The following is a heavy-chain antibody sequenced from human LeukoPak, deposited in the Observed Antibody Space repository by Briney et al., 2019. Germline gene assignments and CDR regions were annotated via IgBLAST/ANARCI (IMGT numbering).Heavy chain of an antibody. CDR3: AREVSVGFDF. J-gene: IGHJ4*02. V-gene: IGHV3-21*01. D-gene: IGHD1-26*01. CDR2: FGTRSTSI. Sequence: GGSLRLSCTASGFTFSGYSMNWIRQAPGKGLEWVSSFGTRSTSIYHAGSVKGRFAISRDNAKNSLYLQMNSLRAEDTALYYCAREVSVGFDFWGQGTLVTVSS. CDR1: GFTFSGYS.